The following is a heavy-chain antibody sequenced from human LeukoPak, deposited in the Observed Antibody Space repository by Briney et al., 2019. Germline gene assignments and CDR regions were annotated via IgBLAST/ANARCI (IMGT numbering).Heavy chain of an antibody. CDR3: ARGRYCSGGSCYYFDY. CDR1: GFTFSNYW. V-gene: IGHV3-7*01. Sequence: GGSLRLSCAASGFTFSNYWMGWVRQAPGKGLEWVANIKQDGSEIYYVDSVKGRFTISRDTAKDSLYLQMNSLRAEDTAVYYCARGRYCSGGSCYYFDYWGQGTLVTVSS. CDR2: IKQDGSEI. J-gene: IGHJ4*02. D-gene: IGHD2-15*01.